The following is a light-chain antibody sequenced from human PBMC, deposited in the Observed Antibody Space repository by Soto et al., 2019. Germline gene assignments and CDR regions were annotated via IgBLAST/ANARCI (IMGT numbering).Light chain of an antibody. Sequence: DVQMTQSPSSLSASVRDRVTITCRASQSISTYLNWYLLKPGKPPVLLIYAASRLQSGVPSRFNGGGSGTDFTLTVNSLQPEDFATYYCQHSYTTPRTFGQGTTLEIK. V-gene: IGKV1-39*01. CDR3: QHSYTTPRT. CDR2: AAS. J-gene: IGKJ2*01. CDR1: QSISTY.